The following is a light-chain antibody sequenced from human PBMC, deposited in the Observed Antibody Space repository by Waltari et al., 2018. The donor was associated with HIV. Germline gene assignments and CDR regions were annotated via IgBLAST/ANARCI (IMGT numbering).Light chain of an antibody. CDR1: YSNIGSNT. Sequence: QSVLTQTPSLSGTPGQRVTISCSGGYSNIGSNTVNWYQQFPGTAPKLLIYSNNQMPSGVPDRVSGSKSGTSATLVISELQSQDEADYHCAAWDDSLHGELFGGGTKLTVL. V-gene: IGLV1-44*01. J-gene: IGLJ2*01. CDR2: SNN. CDR3: AAWDDSLHGEL.